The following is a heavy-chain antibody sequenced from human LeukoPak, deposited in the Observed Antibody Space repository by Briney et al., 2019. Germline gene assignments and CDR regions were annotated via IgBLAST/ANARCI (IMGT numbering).Heavy chain of an antibody. CDR1: GGSFSGYY. Sequence: SETLSLTCAVYGGSFSGYYWSWIRQPPGKGLEWIGEINHSGSTNYNPSLKSRVTISVDTSKNQFSLKLSSVTAADTAVYYCARGRYSSGSIDYWGQGTLVTVSS. D-gene: IGHD6-19*01. V-gene: IGHV4-34*01. CDR3: ARGRYSSGSIDY. J-gene: IGHJ4*02. CDR2: INHSGST.